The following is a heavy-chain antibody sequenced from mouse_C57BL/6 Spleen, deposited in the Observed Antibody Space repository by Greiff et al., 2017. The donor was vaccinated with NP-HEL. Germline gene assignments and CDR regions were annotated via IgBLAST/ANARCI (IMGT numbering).Heavy chain of an antibody. J-gene: IGHJ2*01. V-gene: IGHV5-6*01. D-gene: IGHD1-1*01. Sequence: EVKLVESGGDLVKPGGSLKLSCAASGFTFSSYGMSWVRQTPDKRLEWVATISSGGSYTYYPDSVKGRFTISRDNAKNTLDLQMSSRKSEDTAMYYCARSTVVAMDYGGQGTTLTVSS. CDR3: ARSTVVAMDY. CDR1: GFTFSSYG. CDR2: ISSGGSYT.